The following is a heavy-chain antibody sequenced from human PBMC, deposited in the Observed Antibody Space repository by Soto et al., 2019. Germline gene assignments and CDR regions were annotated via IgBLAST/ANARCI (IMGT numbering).Heavy chain of an antibody. V-gene: IGHV4-59*08. CDR2: IYYSGST. CDR1: GGSISSYY. D-gene: IGHD4-17*01. Sequence: SETLSLTCTVSGGSISSYYWSWIRQPPGKGLEWIGYIYYSGSTNYNPSLKSRVTISVDTSKNQFSLKLSSVTAADTAVYYCARRPHYGDYGTGYYDYWGQGTLVTVSS. J-gene: IGHJ4*02. CDR3: ARRPHYGDYGTGYYDY.